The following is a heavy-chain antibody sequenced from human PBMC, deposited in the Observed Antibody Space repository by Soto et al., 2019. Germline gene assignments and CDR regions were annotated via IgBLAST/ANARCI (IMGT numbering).Heavy chain of an antibody. CDR1: GGTFSSYA. Sequence: SVNVSCKASGGTFSSYAISWVRQAPGQGLEWMGGIIPIFGTANYAQKFQGRVTITADESTSTAYMELSSLRSEDTAVYYCARGWAGRLIYYYGMDVWGQGTTVTVS. D-gene: IGHD6-25*01. V-gene: IGHV1-69*13. J-gene: IGHJ6*02. CDR3: ARGWAGRLIYYYGMDV. CDR2: IIPIFGTA.